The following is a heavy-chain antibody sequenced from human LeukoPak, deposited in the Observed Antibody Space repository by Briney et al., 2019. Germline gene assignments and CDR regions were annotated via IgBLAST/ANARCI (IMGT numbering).Heavy chain of an antibody. Sequence: SETLSLTCTVSGGSISSYYWSWIRQPPGKGLEWIGYIYYSGSTNYNPSLKSRVTISVDTSKNQFSLKLNSVTAADTAVYYCARVVTMIVGSGYYYGMDVWGQGTTVTVSS. D-gene: IGHD3-22*01. CDR3: ARVVTMIVGSGYYYGMDV. CDR1: GGSISSYY. J-gene: IGHJ6*02. V-gene: IGHV4-59*01. CDR2: IYYSGST.